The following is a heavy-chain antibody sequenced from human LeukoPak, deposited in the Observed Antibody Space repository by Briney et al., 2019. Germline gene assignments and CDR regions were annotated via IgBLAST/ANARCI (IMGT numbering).Heavy chain of an antibody. CDR3: ARGPTRPERYCSGGSCNDY. V-gene: IGHV4-31*03. CDR1: GGSIGSGGYY. J-gene: IGHJ4*02. Sequence: PSETLSLTCTVSGGSIGSGGYYWSWIRQHPGKGLEWIGYIYYSGSTYYNPSLKSRVTISVDTSKNQFSLKLSSVTAADTAVYYCARGPTRPERYCSGGSCNDYWGQGTLVTVSS. D-gene: IGHD2-15*01. CDR2: IYYSGST.